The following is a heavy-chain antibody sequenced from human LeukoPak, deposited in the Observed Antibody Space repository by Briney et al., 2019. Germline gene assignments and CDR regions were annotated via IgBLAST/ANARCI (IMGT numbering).Heavy chain of an antibody. CDR3: ATMPGDDSSGYSN. Sequence: SVTLSLTCTVSGGSISSYYWSWIRQPPGKGLEWIGYIYTSGSTNYNPSLKSRVTISADTSKNQFSLKLSSVTAADTAVYYCATMPGDDSSGYSNWGQGTLVTVSS. CDR2: IYTSGST. J-gene: IGHJ4*02. V-gene: IGHV4-4*09. D-gene: IGHD3-22*01. CDR1: GGSISSYY.